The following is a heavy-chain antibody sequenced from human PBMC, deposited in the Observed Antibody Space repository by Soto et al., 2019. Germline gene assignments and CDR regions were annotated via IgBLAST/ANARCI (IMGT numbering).Heavy chain of an antibody. Sequence: QVHLQESGPGLVKPSGTLSLTCAVSGGSINSSNWWSWVRQTPGKGLEWIGEIYHRGSTNYNPSLKSRLTISLDKSKNQFSLKLTSVTAADTAVYYCARAPQLATADYYFHSWGQGTLVTVSS. J-gene: IGHJ4*02. CDR2: IYHRGST. D-gene: IGHD6-25*01. V-gene: IGHV4-4*02. CDR3: ARAPQLATADYYFHS. CDR1: GGSINSSNW.